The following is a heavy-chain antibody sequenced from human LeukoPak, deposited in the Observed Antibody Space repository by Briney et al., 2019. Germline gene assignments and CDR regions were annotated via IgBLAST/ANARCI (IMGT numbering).Heavy chain of an antibody. V-gene: IGHV3-30*01. CDR3: VRTDCTGGSCYPNFDY. CDR1: GLNFSNYA. Sequence: GRSLRLSCAASGLNFSNYAMHWVRQAPGKGLEWVAVISYDGGNNYYAESVNGRFTISRDNSKNTLYLQMNSLRPEDTAVYYCVRTDCTGGSCYPNFDYWGQGTLVTVSS. J-gene: IGHJ4*02. D-gene: IGHD2-15*01. CDR2: ISYDGGNN.